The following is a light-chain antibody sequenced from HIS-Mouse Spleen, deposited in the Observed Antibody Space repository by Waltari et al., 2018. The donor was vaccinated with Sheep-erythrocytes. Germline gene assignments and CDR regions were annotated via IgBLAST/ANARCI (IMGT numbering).Light chain of an antibody. J-gene: IGLJ1*01. V-gene: IGLV2-11*01. CDR2: DVS. CDR3: CSYAGSYNHV. Sequence: QSALTQPRSVSGSPGQSVTISCPGTSSDVGGYTSVSWYQQHPGKAPKLMIYDVSKRPSGVPDRFSGSKSGNTASLTISGLQAEDEADYYCCSYAGSYNHVFATGTKVTVL. CDR1: SSDVGGYTS.